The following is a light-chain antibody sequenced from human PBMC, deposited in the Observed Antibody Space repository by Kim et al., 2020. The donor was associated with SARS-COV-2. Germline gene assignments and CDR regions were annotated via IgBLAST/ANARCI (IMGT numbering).Light chain of an antibody. Sequence: SASVGDRVTITCRASQSISSWLAWYQQKPGKAPKLLIYKASSLESGVPSRFSGSGSGTEFTLTISSLQPDDFANYYCQKYNSWWTFGQGTKVEIK. CDR1: QSISSW. CDR3: QKYNSWWT. V-gene: IGKV1-5*03. CDR2: KAS. J-gene: IGKJ1*01.